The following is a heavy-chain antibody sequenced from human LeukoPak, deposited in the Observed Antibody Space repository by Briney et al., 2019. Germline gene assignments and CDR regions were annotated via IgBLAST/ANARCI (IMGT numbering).Heavy chain of an antibody. J-gene: IGHJ4*02. V-gene: IGHV1-18*01. CDR3: ARGRLPCSSTSCHARGPGLADY. CDR1: GYTFTSYG. D-gene: IGHD2-2*01. Sequence: ASVNVSCKASGYTFTSYGISWVRQAPGQGLEWMGWISAYKGNTNYAQKLQGRVTMTTDTSTSTAYMELRSLRSDDTAVYYCARGRLPCSSTSCHARGPGLADYWGQGTLVTVSS. CDR2: ISAYKGNT.